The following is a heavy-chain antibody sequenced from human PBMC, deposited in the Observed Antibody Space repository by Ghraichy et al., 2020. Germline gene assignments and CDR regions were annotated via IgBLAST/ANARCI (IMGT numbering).Heavy chain of an antibody. J-gene: IGHJ4*02. CDR2: ATGSGGIT. V-gene: IGHV3-23*01. CDR1: GFTFTNYA. CDR3: AKNLRPSGSYASD. Sequence: GGSLRLSCAASGFTFTNYAMSWVRQAPGKGLEWVSGATGSGGITYYADSVKGRFTISRDYSKSTLYLQKNSLRAEDTAVYYCAKNLRPSGSYASDWGQGTLVTVSS. D-gene: IGHD1-26*01.